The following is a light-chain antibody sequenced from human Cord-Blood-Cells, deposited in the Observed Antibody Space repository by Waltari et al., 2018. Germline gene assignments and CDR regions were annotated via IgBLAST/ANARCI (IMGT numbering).Light chain of an antibody. CDR1: SSDVGRYNL. CDR3: CSYAGSSTWV. V-gene: IGLV2-23*01. CDR2: EGS. Sequence: QSALTPSASVSGSPGQSITISCTGTSSDVGRYNLVSWYQQHPGKAPKLMIYEGSKRPSGVSNRFSGSKSGNTASLTISGRQAEDEADYYCCSYAGSSTWVFGGGTKLTVL. J-gene: IGLJ3*02.